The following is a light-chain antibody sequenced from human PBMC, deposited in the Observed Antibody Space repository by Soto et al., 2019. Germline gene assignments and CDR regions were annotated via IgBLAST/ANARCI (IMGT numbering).Light chain of an antibody. CDR3: HQYNNWPLT. CDR1: QSVSSN. V-gene: IGKV3-15*01. Sequence: EIVMTQSPATLSVSPGERATLSCRASQSVSSNLAWYQQKPGQAPRLPIYGASTRATGIPARFSGSGSGTEFTLTISSLQSEDFAVYYCHQYNNWPLTFGGGTKMEIK. CDR2: GAS. J-gene: IGKJ4*01.